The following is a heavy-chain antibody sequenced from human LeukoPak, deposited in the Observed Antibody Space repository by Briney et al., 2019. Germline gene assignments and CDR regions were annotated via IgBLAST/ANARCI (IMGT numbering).Heavy chain of an antibody. CDR3: ARGPNSSGWDFDY. CDR1: GGSISSNKW. V-gene: IGHV4-4*02. CDR2: VVHSGST. J-gene: IGHJ4*02. D-gene: IGHD6-19*01. Sequence: SETLSLTCAVSGGSISSNKWWSWLRQAPGKGLEWLGEVVHSGSTNYNPSLKSRVTISVDTSKNQFSLKLSSVTAADTAVYYCARGPNSSGWDFDYWGQGTLVTVSS.